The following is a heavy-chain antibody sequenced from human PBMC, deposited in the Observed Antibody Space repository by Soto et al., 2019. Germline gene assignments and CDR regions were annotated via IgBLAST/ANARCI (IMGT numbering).Heavy chain of an antibody. J-gene: IGHJ4*02. Sequence: PSDTLSLTCTVSGGSISSGGYYWSWIRQHPGKGLEWIGYIYYSGSTYYNPSLKSRVTISVDTSKNQFSLKLSSVTAADTAVYYCARTVYDYVWGSYRPRGIFDYWGQGTLVTVSS. V-gene: IGHV4-31*03. D-gene: IGHD3-16*02. CDR2: IYYSGST. CDR3: ARTVYDYVWGSYRPRGIFDY. CDR1: GGSISSGGYY.